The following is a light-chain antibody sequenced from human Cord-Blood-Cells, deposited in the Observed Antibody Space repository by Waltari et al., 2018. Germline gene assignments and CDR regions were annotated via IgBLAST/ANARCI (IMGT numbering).Light chain of an antibody. Sequence: DIQMTQSPSTLSASVGDRVTIPCRASQSISSWLAWYPQKPGKAPKLLIYDASSLESGVPSRFSGSGSGTEFTLTISSLQPDDFATYYCQQYNSWTFGQGTKVEIK. CDR1: QSISSW. CDR2: DAS. CDR3: QQYNSWT. V-gene: IGKV1-5*01. J-gene: IGKJ1*01.